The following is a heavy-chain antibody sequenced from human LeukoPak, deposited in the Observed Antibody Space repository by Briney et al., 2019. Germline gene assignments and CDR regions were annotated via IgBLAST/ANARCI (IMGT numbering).Heavy chain of an antibody. CDR2: IISDGSST. J-gene: IGHJ3*02. D-gene: IGHD4-23*01. CDR1: GFTFSTYW. CDR3: ARVTPNAFDI. V-gene: IGHV3-74*01. Sequence: GGSLRLSCAASGFTFSTYWMHWVRQAPGKGLVCVSRIISDGSSTNYADSVKGRFTISRDNAKNTLYLQMTSLRAEDTAVYYRARVTPNAFDIWGQGTMVTVSS.